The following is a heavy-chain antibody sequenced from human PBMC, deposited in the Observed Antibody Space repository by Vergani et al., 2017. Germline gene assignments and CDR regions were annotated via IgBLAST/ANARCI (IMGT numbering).Heavy chain of an antibody. CDR3: ARVNTETNGHLYYYYYMDV. V-gene: IGHV4-34*01. D-gene: IGHD4-11*01. Sequence: QVQLQQWGGGLLKPSETLSLTCVVNGGSFTSYHWTWIRQSPGEELEWVGDIDHTGRPDYNPSLKVRLTMSVDKSRNQFSLTFNSVTATDTAIYFCARVNTETNGHLYYYYYMDVLGQGTAVTVS. CDR1: GGSFTSYH. CDR2: IDHTGRP. J-gene: IGHJ6*03.